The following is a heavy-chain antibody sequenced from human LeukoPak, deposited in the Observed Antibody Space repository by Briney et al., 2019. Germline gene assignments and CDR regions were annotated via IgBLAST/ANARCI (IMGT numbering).Heavy chain of an antibody. J-gene: IGHJ4*01. CDR3: ARHPPESGSAHYFDY. Sequence: GGSLRLSCAASGFTVSSNYMSWVRQAPGKGLEWVSVIYKDGITYYADSVKGRFTISRDNSKNTLYLQMNTLRAEDTAVYYCARHPPESGSAHYFDYWGQEPWSPSPQ. V-gene: IGHV3-66*04. CDR2: IYKDGIT. CDR1: GFTVSSNY. D-gene: IGHD1-26*01.